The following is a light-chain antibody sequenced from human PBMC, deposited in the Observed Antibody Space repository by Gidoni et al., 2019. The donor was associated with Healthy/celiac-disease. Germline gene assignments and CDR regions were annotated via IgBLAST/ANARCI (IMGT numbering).Light chain of an antibody. CDR3: QQSYSIPLT. CDR2: AAS. CDR1: QSISSY. Sequence: DIQMTQSPSSLSASVGDRVTITCRASQSISSYLNWYQQKPGKAPKLLIYAASSLQSGVPSRFSGSGSGTDFTLTISSLQPEDFATYYCQQSYSIPLTFXGXTKVXIK. V-gene: IGKV1-39*01. J-gene: IGKJ4*01.